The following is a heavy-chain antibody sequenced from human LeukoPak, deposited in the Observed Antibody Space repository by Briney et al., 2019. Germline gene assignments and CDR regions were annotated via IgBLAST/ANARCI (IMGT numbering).Heavy chain of an antibody. CDR2: IYYSGST. CDR3: ARSHPPAYSSSWFRSFDI. V-gene: IGHV4-59*01. J-gene: IGHJ3*02. D-gene: IGHD6-13*01. Sequence: SETLSPTCTVSGGSISSYYWSWIRQPPGKGLEWIGYIYYSGSTNYNPSLKSRVTISVDTSKNQFSLKLSSVTAADTAVYYCARSHPPAYSSSWFRSFDIWGQGTMVTVSS. CDR1: GGSISSYY.